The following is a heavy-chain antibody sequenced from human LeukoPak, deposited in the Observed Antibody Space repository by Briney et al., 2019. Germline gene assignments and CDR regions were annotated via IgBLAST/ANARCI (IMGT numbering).Heavy chain of an antibody. D-gene: IGHD6-13*01. Sequence: GGALRLSCAASGFTFSSYAMSWVRQAPGKGLEGVSAISGSGGSTYYADSVKGRFTISRDNSNNTLYLQMNSLRAEDTAVYYCAKDLRVSSSWYLYYYYGMDVWGQGTTVTVSS. CDR2: ISGSGGST. CDR1: GFTFSSYA. CDR3: AKDLRVSSSWYLYYYYGMDV. V-gene: IGHV3-23*01. J-gene: IGHJ6*02.